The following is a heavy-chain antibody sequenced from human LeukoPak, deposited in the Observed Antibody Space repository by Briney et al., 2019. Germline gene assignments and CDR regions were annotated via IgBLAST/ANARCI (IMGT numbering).Heavy chain of an antibody. Sequence: ASVKVSCKASGYTFTGYYMHWMRQAPGQGLEWMGWINPNTGGTNYAQQFQGRVTMTRDTSISTAYMALSGLRSDDTAVYYCGRADGDAYSSGWFYYWGQGTLVTVSS. D-gene: IGHD6-19*01. CDR1: GYTFTGYY. V-gene: IGHV1-2*02. CDR3: GRADGDAYSSGWFYY. J-gene: IGHJ4*02. CDR2: INPNTGGT.